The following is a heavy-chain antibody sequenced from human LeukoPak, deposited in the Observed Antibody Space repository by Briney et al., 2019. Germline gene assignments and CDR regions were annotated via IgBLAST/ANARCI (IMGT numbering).Heavy chain of an antibody. J-gene: IGHJ4*02. Sequence: SVTVTCKAYGGTFSSYAISWVRQAPGQGLEWMGRINTILGIANYAQKVQGRVTSTGAKSTGTVYMELSSLGSEDTALYFFARGRGELFLGHEDYWGRGTLASVCS. CDR1: GGTFSSYA. CDR3: ARGRGELFLGHEDY. D-gene: IGHD3-10*01. CDR2: INTILGIA. V-gene: IGHV1-69*04.